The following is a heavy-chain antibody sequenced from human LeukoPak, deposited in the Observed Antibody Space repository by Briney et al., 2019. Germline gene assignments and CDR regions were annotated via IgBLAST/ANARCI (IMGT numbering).Heavy chain of an antibody. J-gene: IGHJ4*02. CDR3: ARDQWRGWLDY. Sequence: SETLSLTRTVSGGSISSYYWSWIRQPPGKGLEWIGYIYYSGSTYYNPSLKSRVTISVDTSKNQFSLKLSSVTAADTAVYYCARDQWRGWLDYWGQGTLVTVSS. CDR2: IYYSGST. CDR1: GGSISSYY. V-gene: IGHV4-59*01. D-gene: IGHD6-19*01.